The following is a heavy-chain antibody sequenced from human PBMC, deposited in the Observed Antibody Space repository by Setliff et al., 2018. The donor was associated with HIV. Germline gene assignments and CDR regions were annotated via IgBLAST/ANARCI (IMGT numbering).Heavy chain of an antibody. CDR3: ARQVVGATYNWFDP. J-gene: IGHJ5*02. Sequence: PSETLSLTCIVSGGSIGSYYWSWIRQPPGKGLEWIGYIYSTGSTNYNPSLKSRVTISVDTSKNQFSLKLSSVTAADTAVYYCARQVVGATYNWFDPWGQGTLVTVSS. CDR1: GGSIGSYY. CDR2: IYSTGST. V-gene: IGHV4-59*08. D-gene: IGHD1-26*01.